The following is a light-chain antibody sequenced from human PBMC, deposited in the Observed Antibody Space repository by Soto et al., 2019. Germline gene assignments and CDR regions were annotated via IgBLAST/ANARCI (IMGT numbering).Light chain of an antibody. V-gene: IGKV3-20*01. J-gene: IGKJ2*01. CDR2: GAS. Sequence: EIVLTQSPGTLSLSPGERATLSCRASQSVSSSYLAWYQQKPGQAPRLLIYGASSRATGIPDRFSGSGSGTDFTLTFSRLEPEDFAVYYCQQYSSSPETFGQGTKLEIK. CDR1: QSVSSSY. CDR3: QQYSSSPET.